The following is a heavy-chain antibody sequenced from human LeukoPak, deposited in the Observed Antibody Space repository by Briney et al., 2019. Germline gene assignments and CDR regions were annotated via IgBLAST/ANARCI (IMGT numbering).Heavy chain of an antibody. V-gene: IGHV1-69*13. CDR3: ARGLQLDGYFDY. CDR1: GGTFSSYA. D-gene: IGHD5-24*01. Sequence: SVKVSCKASGGTFSSYAISWVRQAPGQGLEWMGGIIPIFDTANYAQKFQGRVTITADESTSTAYMELSSLRSEDTAVYYCARGLQLDGYFDYWGQGTLVTVSS. CDR2: IIPIFDTA. J-gene: IGHJ4*02.